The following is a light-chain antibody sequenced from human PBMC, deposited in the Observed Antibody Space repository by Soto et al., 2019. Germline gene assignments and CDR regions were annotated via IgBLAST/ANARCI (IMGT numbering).Light chain of an antibody. CDR1: SSDVGGYDF. V-gene: IGLV2-14*03. Sequence: QSALTQPASVSGSPGQSITISCTGTSSDVGGYDFVSWYQHHPGKAPRLMIYDVSHRPSGVSDRFSASKSGNTASLTISGLRTEDEADYYCAAWDDSLSGVVFGGGTKLTVL. CDR3: AAWDDSLSGVV. CDR2: DVS. J-gene: IGLJ2*01.